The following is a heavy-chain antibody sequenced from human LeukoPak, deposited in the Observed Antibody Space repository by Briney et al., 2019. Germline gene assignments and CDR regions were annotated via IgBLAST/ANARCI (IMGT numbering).Heavy chain of an antibody. J-gene: IGHJ4*02. D-gene: IGHD6-13*01. V-gene: IGHV4-4*08. CDR3: ARDRSGSRGLYYFDY. CDR2: IYTSGST. Sequence: PSETLSLTFTVSGGSISSYYWSWIRQPPGKGLEWIGRIYTSGSTNYNPSLKSRVTISVDTSKNQFSLKLSSVTAADTAVYYCARDRSGSRGLYYFDYWGQGTLVTVSS. CDR1: GGSISSYY.